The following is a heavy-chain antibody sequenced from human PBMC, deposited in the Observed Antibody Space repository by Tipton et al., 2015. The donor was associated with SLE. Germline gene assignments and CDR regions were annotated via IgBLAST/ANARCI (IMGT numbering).Heavy chain of an antibody. Sequence: TLSLTCNVSGGSISSSVYSWNWIRQPPGKGLEWIGTIYYSGSTYYNSSLKSRVTISLATSKNQFSRKLSSVTAADTAVFYCARRSSSLDYWGQGILVTVSS. CDR2: IYYSGST. V-gene: IGHV4-39*01. CDR1: GGSISSSVYS. D-gene: IGHD2-2*01. CDR3: ARRSSSLDY. J-gene: IGHJ4*02.